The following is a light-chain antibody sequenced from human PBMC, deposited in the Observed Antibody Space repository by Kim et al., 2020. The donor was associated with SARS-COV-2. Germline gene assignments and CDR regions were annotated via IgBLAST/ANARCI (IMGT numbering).Light chain of an antibody. CDR2: RDS. CDR1: NIGSKN. CDR3: QVWDSSTAWV. Sequence: VALGQTARITCGGNNIGSKNVHWYQQKPGQAPVLDIYRDSNRPSGIPERFSGSNSGNTATLTISRAQAGDEADYYCQVWDSSTAWVFGEGTQLTVL. V-gene: IGLV3-9*01. J-gene: IGLJ3*02.